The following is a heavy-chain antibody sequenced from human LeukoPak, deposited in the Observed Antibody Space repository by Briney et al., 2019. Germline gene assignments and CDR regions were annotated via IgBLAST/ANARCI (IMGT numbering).Heavy chain of an antibody. V-gene: IGHV3-30*03. D-gene: IGHD3-3*01. CDR2: MAGDGSST. CDR1: GFIFSSYG. Sequence: PGGSLRLSCAASGFIFSSYGMHWVRQAPGKGLEWVALMAGDGSSTYYADSVKGRFTISRDNSENTVYLQMNSLRPEDTAVYYCARGSIGLRFLEWVLGYWGQGTLVTVSS. CDR3: ARGSIGLRFLEWVLGY. J-gene: IGHJ4*02.